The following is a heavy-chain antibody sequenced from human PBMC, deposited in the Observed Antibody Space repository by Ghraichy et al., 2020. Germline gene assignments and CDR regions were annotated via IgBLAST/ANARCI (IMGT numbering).Heavy chain of an antibody. Sequence: GESLRLSCAASGFIFSSYWMSWVRQAPGKGLEWVANIKEDGSEKHYVDSVKGRFTISRDNAQNSLYLQMNSLRAEDTAVYFCARDFTPWYSITWYSYWGQGTLVTVSS. J-gene: IGHJ4*02. V-gene: IGHV3-7*03. CDR1: GFIFSSYW. CDR3: ARDFTPWYSITWYSY. CDR2: IKEDGSEK. D-gene: IGHD6-13*01.